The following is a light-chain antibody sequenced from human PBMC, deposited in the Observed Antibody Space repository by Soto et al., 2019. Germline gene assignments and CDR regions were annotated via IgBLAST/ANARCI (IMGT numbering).Light chain of an antibody. CDR2: KAS. CDR1: QSIGPW. Sequence: DIQMTQSPSTLSASVGDTVTITCRASQSIGPWLAWYQQKPGRAPKLLIYKASSLESGVPLRFIGGGSGTDFSLTISSLQSVDFATYYCQQYHSYSSFGQGTKVEIK. J-gene: IGKJ1*01. V-gene: IGKV1-5*03. CDR3: QQYHSYSS.